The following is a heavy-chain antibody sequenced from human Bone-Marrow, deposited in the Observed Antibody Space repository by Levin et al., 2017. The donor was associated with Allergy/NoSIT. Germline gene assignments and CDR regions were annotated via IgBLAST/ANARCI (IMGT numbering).Heavy chain of an antibody. V-gene: IGHV4-34*01. CDR1: GGSFSGYY. J-gene: IGHJ4*02. CDR3: ARWEPPRDY. D-gene: IGHD1-14*01. CDR2: INHSGST. Sequence: KPSETLSLTCAVYGGSFSGYYWTWIRQSPGKGLEWIGEINHSGSTNYNPSLKSRVTISVDTSKNQFSLKLSSVTAADTAMYYCARWEPPRDYWGQGTLVTVSS.